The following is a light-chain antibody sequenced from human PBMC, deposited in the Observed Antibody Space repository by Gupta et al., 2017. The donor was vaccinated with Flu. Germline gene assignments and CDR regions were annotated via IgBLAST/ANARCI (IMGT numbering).Light chain of an antibody. CDR2: EDT. CDR3: CSYAGSSTLI. CDR1: NSEVGNYNL. V-gene: IGLV2-23*01. Sequence: QSALTQPASVSGSPGQSITISCTGTNSEVGNYNLIAWYQQHPGEAHKLLIYEDTKRASGISDRFSGSKSGNTASLTISGLRAEDEAAYNCCSYAGSSTLIVGGGTKLTVL. J-gene: IGLJ2*01.